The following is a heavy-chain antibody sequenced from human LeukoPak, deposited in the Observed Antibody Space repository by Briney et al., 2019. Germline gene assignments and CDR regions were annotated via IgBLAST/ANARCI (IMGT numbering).Heavy chain of an antibody. CDR2: ISYDGSTK. J-gene: IGHJ6*02. V-gene: IGHV3-30*18. CDR3: AKDVRTVTTIYYYGMHV. Sequence: GGSLRLSCAASGFTFSNYGMHWVRQAPGKGLEWVAVISYDGSTKYYAESVRGRFTISRDNSKNTLYLQMNSLRAEDTAVYYCAKDVRTVTTIYYYGMHVWGQGTTVTVSS. CDR1: GFTFSNYG. D-gene: IGHD4-17*01.